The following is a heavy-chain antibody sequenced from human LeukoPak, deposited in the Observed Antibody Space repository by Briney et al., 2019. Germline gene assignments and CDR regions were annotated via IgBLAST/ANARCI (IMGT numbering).Heavy chain of an antibody. J-gene: IGHJ4*02. CDR1: GLSFSRYY. CDR2: IPTSGISV. Sequence: GGSLRLSCAASGLSFSRYYMSWVRQTPGKALEWISYIPTSGISVHYADSVRGRFTASRDDAKNSLHLQMNSLRAEDTAVYYCAKISYPNNCSGGSCYAPHFDYWGQGTLVTVSS. CDR3: AKISYPNNCSGGSCYAPHFDY. D-gene: IGHD2-15*01. V-gene: IGHV3-11*01.